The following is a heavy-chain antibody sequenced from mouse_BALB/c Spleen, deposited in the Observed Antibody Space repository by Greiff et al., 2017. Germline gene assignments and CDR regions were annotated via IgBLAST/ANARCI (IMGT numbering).Heavy chain of an antibody. Sequence: QVHVKQSGPGLVAPSQSLSITCTVSGFSLTSYGVHWVRQPPGKGLEWLGVIWAGGSTNYNSALMSRLSISKDNSKSQVFLKMNSLQTDDTAMYYCARDQGLRRGYAMDYWGQGTSVTVSS. CDR3: ARDQGLRRGYAMDY. D-gene: IGHD2-12*01. V-gene: IGHV2-9*02. J-gene: IGHJ4*01. CDR1: GFSLTSYG. CDR2: IWAGGST.